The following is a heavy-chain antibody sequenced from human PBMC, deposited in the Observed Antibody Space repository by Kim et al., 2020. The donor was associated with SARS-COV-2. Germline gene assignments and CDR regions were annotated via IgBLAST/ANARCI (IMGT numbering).Heavy chain of an antibody. D-gene: IGHD3-3*01. CDR1: GFTFNSEA. V-gene: IGHV3-23*01. J-gene: IGHJ4*02. CDR3: AKAKSGSSWFFDY. CDR2: ISGSGSVS. Sequence: GGSLRLSCAASGFTFNSEAMTWVRQAPGKGLEWVALISGSGSVSHYGDSVRGRFTVSRDNSKNTLYLQLKNLRVDDTAVYYCAKAKSGSSWFFDYWGQG.